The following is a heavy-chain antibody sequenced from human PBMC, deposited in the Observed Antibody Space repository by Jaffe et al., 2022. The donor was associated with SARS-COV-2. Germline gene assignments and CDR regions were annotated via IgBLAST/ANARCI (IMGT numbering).Heavy chain of an antibody. Sequence: QVQLQESGPGLVKPSETLSLTCTVSGGSIRSYYWSWIRQSPGKGLEWIGYIYHSGSTNYNPSLKSRVTMSVGTSKNQFSLKLTSVTAADTAVYYCAATALVTAMDFYFHYWGQGTLVTVSA. CDR2: IYHSGST. D-gene: IGHD2-21*02. CDR1: GGSIRSYY. J-gene: IGHJ4*02. V-gene: IGHV4-59*01. CDR3: AATALVTAMDFYFHY.